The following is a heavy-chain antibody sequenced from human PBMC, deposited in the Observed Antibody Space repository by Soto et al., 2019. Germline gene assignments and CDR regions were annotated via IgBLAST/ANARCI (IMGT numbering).Heavy chain of an antibody. V-gene: IGHV3-7*05. CDR3: ARGQGWVDP. Sequence: EVQLVESEGGLVQPGGSLRLSCAASGLTFSNYWMSWVRQAPGKGLEWVANIKQDGSEKHYVDSVKGRFSISRDNAKNSLYLQMNSLRAEDTAVYYCARGQGWVDPWGQGTLVTVSS. CDR2: IKQDGSEK. CDR1: GLTFSNYW. J-gene: IGHJ5*02.